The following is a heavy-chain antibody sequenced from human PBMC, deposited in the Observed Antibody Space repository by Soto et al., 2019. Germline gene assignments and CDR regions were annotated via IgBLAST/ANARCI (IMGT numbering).Heavy chain of an antibody. CDR1: GFTFSSYY. D-gene: IGHD6-13*01. V-gene: IGHV3-74*01. CDR2: IDFDGRST. CDR3: ARGGSTSWLRALDL. Sequence: EVQLVESGGGLVQPGGSLRLSCAVSGFTFSSYYMQWVRQGPGKGLVYVARIDFDGRSTVHADSVKGRFTISRDNAKTSLDLQMNSLGVEDTGVYYCARGGSTSWLRALDLWGQGTLVTVSS. J-gene: IGHJ5*02.